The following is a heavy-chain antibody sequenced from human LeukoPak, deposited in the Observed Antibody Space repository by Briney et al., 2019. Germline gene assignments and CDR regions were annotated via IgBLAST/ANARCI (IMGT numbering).Heavy chain of an antibody. D-gene: IGHD6-19*01. CDR3: ARGGFVYSSGWYFPSLYYFDY. J-gene: IGHJ4*02. V-gene: IGHV4-34*01. Sequence: PSETLSLTCAVYGGSFSGYYWSWIRQPPGEGLEWIGEINHSGSTNYNPSLKSRVTISVDTSKNQFSLKLSSVTAADTAVYYCARGGFVYSSGWYFPSLYYFDYWGQGTLVTVSS. CDR1: GGSFSGYY. CDR2: INHSGST.